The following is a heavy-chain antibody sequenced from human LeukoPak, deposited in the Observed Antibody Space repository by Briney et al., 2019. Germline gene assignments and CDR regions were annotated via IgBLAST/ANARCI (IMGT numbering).Heavy chain of an antibody. Sequence: GASVKVSCKAFGYTFTSNYMHWVRQAPGQGPEWMGVISPSGGSTTYAQKFQGRVTLTRDMSTSTAYMELRSLRSDDTAVYYCARDPQGYCSGGSCYSGDFDYWGQGTLVTVSS. V-gene: IGHV1-46*01. CDR3: ARDPQGYCSGGSCYSGDFDY. D-gene: IGHD2-15*01. CDR1: GYTFTSNY. J-gene: IGHJ4*02. CDR2: ISPSGGST.